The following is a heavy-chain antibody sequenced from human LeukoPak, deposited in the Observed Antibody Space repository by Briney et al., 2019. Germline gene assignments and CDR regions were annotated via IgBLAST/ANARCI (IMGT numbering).Heavy chain of an antibody. Sequence: PSETLSLTCTVSGGSISSGSYYWSWIRQPAGKGLEWIGRIYTSGSTNYNPSLKSRVTISVDTSKNQFSLKLSSVTAADTAVYYCAREGQYYGSGILNNWFDPWGQGTLVTVSS. J-gene: IGHJ5*02. CDR1: GGSISSGSYY. D-gene: IGHD3-10*01. CDR3: AREGQYYGSGILNNWFDP. CDR2: IYTSGST. V-gene: IGHV4-61*02.